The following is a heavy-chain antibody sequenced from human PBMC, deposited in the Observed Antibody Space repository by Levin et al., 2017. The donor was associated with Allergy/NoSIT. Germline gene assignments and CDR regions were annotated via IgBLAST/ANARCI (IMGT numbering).Heavy chain of an antibody. V-gene: IGHV4-31*03. CDR3: ARGLTAYDSSGYYGGTDFDY. Sequence: PSETLSLTCTVSGGSISSGGYYWSWIRQHPGKGLEWIGYIYYSGSTYYNPSLKSRVTISVDTSKNQFSLKLSSVTAADTAVYYCARGLTAYDSSGYYGGTDFDYWGQGTLVTVSS. CDR1: GGSISSGGYY. J-gene: IGHJ4*02. CDR2: IYYSGST. D-gene: IGHD3-22*01.